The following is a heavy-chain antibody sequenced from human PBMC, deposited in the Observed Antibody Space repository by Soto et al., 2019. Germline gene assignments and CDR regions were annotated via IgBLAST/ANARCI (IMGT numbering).Heavy chain of an antibody. CDR1: GFTVSSNY. D-gene: IGHD3-10*01. V-gene: IGHV3-53*01. J-gene: IGHJ6*02. CDR3: ARDRGVSPPNYYYYGMDV. CDR2: IYSGGST. Sequence: SLRLSCAASGFTVSSNYMSWVRQAPGKGLEWVSVIYSGGSTYYADSVKGRFTISRDNSKNTLYLQMNSLRAEDTAVYYFARDRGVSPPNYYYYGMDVWGQGTTVTVSS.